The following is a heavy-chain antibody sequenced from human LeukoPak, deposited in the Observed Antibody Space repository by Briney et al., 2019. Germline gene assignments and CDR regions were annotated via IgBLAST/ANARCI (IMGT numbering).Heavy chain of an antibody. CDR3: AKDAKWHYDSSGSYSFDY. Sequence: PGGSLRLSCAASRFTFSSYAMHWVRQAPGKGLEWVAVISYDGSNKYYADSVKGRFTISRDNSKNTLYLQMNSLRAEDTAVYYCAKDAKWHYDSSGSYSFDYWGQGTLVTVSS. J-gene: IGHJ4*02. CDR1: RFTFSSYA. D-gene: IGHD3-22*01. CDR2: ISYDGSNK. V-gene: IGHV3-30-3*01.